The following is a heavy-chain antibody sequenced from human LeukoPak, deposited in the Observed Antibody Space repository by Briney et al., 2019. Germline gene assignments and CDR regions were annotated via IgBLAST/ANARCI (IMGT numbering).Heavy chain of an antibody. CDR2: ISTYSGDT. CDR1: GYTFTTYG. D-gene: IGHD4-17*01. V-gene: IGHV1-18*01. CDR3: ARGPDDYGDYNWFDP. J-gene: IGHJ5*02. Sequence: WASVKVSCKASGYTFTTYGISWVRQAPGQGLEWMGWISTYSGDTNYAQKLQDRVTMTADTSTSTTYMELRSLRSDDTAVYYCARGPDDYGDYNWFDPWGQGTLVTVSS.